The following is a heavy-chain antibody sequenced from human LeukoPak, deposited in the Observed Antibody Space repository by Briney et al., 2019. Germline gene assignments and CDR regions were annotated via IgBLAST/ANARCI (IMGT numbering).Heavy chain of an antibody. CDR1: GFTFSSYS. D-gene: IGHD1-26*01. J-gene: IGHJ3*02. Sequence: GGSLRLSRAASGFTFSSYSMNWVRQAPGKGLEWVSSISSSSYIYYADSVKGRFTISRHNSKNTLYLQMNSLRAEDTAVYYCARDLGAYSGSYPDAFDIWGQGTMVTVSS. CDR3: ARDLGAYSGSYPDAFDI. V-gene: IGHV3-21*04. CDR2: ISSSSYI.